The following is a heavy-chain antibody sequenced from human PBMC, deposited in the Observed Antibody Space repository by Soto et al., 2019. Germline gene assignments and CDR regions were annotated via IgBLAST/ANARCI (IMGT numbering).Heavy chain of an antibody. J-gene: IGHJ6*02. CDR3: ARAEIAARGPYYGMDV. Sequence: LSLTCTVSGGSISSGDYYWSWIRQHPGKGLEWIGFIYYSGSSYYNPSLKSRVTILPDTSKNQFSLRLSSVTAADTAVYYCARAEIAARGPYYGMDVWGQGTTVTVSS. V-gene: IGHV4-31*03. CDR2: IYYSGSS. D-gene: IGHD6-6*01. CDR1: GGSISSGDYY.